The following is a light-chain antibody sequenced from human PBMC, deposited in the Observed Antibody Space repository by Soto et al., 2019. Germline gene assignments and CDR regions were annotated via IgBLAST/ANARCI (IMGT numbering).Light chain of an antibody. CDR2: DVS. CDR1: SSDVGGYNF. Sequence: QSVLTQPRSVSGSPGQSVTIYCTGTSSDVGGYNFVSWYQHHPGKAPKLMIYDVSKRPSGVPDRFSGSKSGSTASLTISGLQAEDEADYYCCSYAGSYTLVFGGGTKVTVL. CDR3: CSYAGSYTLV. V-gene: IGLV2-11*01. J-gene: IGLJ3*02.